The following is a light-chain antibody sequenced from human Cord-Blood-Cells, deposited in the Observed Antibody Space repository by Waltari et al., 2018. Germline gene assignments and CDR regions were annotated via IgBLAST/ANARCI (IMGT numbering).Light chain of an antibody. CDR1: SSDVGGYNY. CDR3: CSYAGSYTFV. V-gene: IGLV2-11*01. J-gene: IGLJ1*01. Sequence: QSALTQPRSVSGSPGQSVTISCTGTSSDVGGYNYVSWSQQHPGKAPKLMIYEVSKRPSGVTHRVSASKSGHTASLTISGLQAEDDADYYCCSYAGSYTFVFGSGTKLTVL. CDR2: EVS.